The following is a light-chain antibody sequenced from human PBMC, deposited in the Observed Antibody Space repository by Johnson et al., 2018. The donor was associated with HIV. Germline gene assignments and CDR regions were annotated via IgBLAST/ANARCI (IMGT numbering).Light chain of an antibody. J-gene: IGLJ1*01. CDR2: ENN. V-gene: IGLV1-51*02. CDR1: SSNIGNNY. Sequence: HSVLTQPPSVSAAPGQKVTISCSGSSSNIGNNYVSWYQQFPGTAPKLLIYENNKRPSGIPDRFSGSTSGTSATLGTTGLQTGDEVDYYCGTWDSCLSVYVFGTGTKVTVL. CDR3: GTWDSCLSVYV.